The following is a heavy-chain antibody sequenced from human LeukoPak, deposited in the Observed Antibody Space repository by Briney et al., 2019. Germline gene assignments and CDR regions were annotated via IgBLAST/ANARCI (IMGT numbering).Heavy chain of an antibody. CDR2: MNEYGGDI. Sequence: PGGSLRLSCAASGFNFGGFSMSLVRQAPGKGLERVTHMNEYGGDIFYVDSVKDRFTISRDNAKNLLYLQMNSLRAEDTAVYFCARPRGCNSGRCNNFDYWGQGALVTVSS. V-gene: IGHV3-7*01. J-gene: IGHJ4*02. CDR3: ARPRGCNSGRCNNFDY. D-gene: IGHD2-8*01. CDR1: GFNFGGFS.